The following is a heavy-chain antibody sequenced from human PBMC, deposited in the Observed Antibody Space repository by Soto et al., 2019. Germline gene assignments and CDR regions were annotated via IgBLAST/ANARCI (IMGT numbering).Heavy chain of an antibody. D-gene: IGHD6-19*01. CDR1: GFTVSSYA. CDR2: ISYDGSNK. Sequence: QVQLVESGGGVVQPGRSLRLSCAASGFTVSSYAMHWVRQAPGKGLEWVAVISYDGSNKYYADSVKGRFTISRDNSKNTLYLQMNSLRAVDTAVYYCARDREGGWLVISQYFDYWGQGTLVTVSS. J-gene: IGHJ4*02. CDR3: ARDREGGWLVISQYFDY. V-gene: IGHV3-30-3*01.